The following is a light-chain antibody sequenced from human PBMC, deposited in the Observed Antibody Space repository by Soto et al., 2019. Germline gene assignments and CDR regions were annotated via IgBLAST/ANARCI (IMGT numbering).Light chain of an antibody. CDR3: QQYGTSPRT. Sequence: EIVLTQSPGALSLSPGERVTLSCRASQSAISNLAWYQQKPGQAPRLLIYETSSRATGIPDRFSGSGSQTDFTLTISRLEPEDFAVYYCQQYGTSPRTFGQGTKVDIK. CDR1: QSAISN. J-gene: IGKJ1*01. CDR2: ETS. V-gene: IGKV3-20*01.